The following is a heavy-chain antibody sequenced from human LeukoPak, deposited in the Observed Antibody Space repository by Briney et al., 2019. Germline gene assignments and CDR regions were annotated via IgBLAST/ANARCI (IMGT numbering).Heavy chain of an antibody. CDR3: ARPRYGDSKEYFQQ. CDR1: GFTFSTYW. J-gene: IGHJ1*01. D-gene: IGHD2-21*02. CDR2: INSDASNT. Sequence: GGSLRLSCAASGFTFSTYWMHWVRQVPGKGLVWVSRINSDASNTIYAASVKGRFTISRDNDNNTLYLQMNSLRADDTAVYYYARPRYGDSKEYFQQWGQGTLVTVSS. V-gene: IGHV3-74*01.